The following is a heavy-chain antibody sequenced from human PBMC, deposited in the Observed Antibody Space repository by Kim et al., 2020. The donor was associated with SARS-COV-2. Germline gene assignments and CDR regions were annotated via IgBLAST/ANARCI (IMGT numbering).Heavy chain of an antibody. CDR1: GGSFSGYQ. Sequence: SETLFLTCAVYGGSFSGYQWSWVRQSPGQGLEWIGQINHSGSANYNPSLKSRVAMSIDTSKNQFSLKLTSVTASDTGVYYCARGVPGYWGQGSLVTVSS. V-gene: IGHV4-34*01. CDR3: ARGVPGY. J-gene: IGHJ1*01. CDR2: INHSGSA. D-gene: IGHD6-13*01.